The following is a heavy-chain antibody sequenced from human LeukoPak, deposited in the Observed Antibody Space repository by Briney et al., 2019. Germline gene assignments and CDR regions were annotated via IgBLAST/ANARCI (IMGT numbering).Heavy chain of an antibody. J-gene: IGHJ4*02. Sequence: GGSLRLSXAASGFTVSSTYMSWVRQAPGKGLEWVSVIYSGGSTYYADSVKGRFTISRDNSKNTLYLQMNSLRAEDTAVYYCARDRLYSSSSEDYWGQGTLVTVSS. V-gene: IGHV3-53*01. CDR2: IYSGGST. CDR3: ARDRLYSSSSEDY. CDR1: GFTVSSTY. D-gene: IGHD6-6*01.